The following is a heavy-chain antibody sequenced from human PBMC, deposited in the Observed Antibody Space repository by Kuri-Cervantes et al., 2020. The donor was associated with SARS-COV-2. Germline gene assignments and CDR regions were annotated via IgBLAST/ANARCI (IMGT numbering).Heavy chain of an antibody. CDR2: INHSGST. J-gene: IGHJ5*02. CDR1: GGSSSGYY. D-gene: IGHD3-10*01. Sequence: GSLRLSCAVYGGSSSGYYWSWIRQPPGKGLEWIGEINHSGSTNYNPSLKSRVTISVDTSKNQFSLKLSSVTAADTAVYYCARANTMVQGTNWFDPWGQGTLVTVSS. CDR3: ARANTMVQGTNWFDP. V-gene: IGHV4-34*01.